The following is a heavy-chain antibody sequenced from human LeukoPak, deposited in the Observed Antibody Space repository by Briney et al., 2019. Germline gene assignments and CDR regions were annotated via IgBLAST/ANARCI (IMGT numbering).Heavy chain of an antibody. CDR2: ISANGGDT. CDR3: VKYSGFDYFFDY. V-gene: IGHV3-64D*06. Sequence: PGGSLRLSCSASGFTFSNSAMYWVRQAPGKGLEYVSSISANGGDTYYADSVKGRLTISRDNSKSTLYLQMSSLRPEDTAVCYCVKYSGFDYFFDYWGQETLVTVSS. J-gene: IGHJ4*02. CDR1: GFTFSNSA. D-gene: IGHD5-12*01.